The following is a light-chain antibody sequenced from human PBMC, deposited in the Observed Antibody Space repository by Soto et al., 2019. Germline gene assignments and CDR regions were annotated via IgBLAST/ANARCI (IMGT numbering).Light chain of an antibody. J-gene: IGKJ5*01. CDR3: QQLLSYPIT. CDR2: AAS. CDR1: QGISSY. Sequence: DIQLTQSPSFLSASVGDRATITCRASQGISSYLAWYLQKPGKAPNLLIYAASTLQSGVPLRFSGSGSGISFTLTISSLQPEDFATYYCQQLLSYPITFGQGTRLEIK. V-gene: IGKV1-9*01.